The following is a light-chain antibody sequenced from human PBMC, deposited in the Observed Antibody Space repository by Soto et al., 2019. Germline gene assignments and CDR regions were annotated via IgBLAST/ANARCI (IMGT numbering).Light chain of an antibody. V-gene: IGKV3-20*01. CDR3: QQYGSSPRT. Sequence: EIVLRQSPGTLSLSPGERATLSCRASQSVSSSYLGWYQQKPGQAPRLLIFGASNRATGIPDRFSGSGSGTDFTLTISRLEPEDFAVYYCQQYGSSPRTFGQGTRLEIK. CDR2: GAS. J-gene: IGKJ5*01. CDR1: QSVSSSY.